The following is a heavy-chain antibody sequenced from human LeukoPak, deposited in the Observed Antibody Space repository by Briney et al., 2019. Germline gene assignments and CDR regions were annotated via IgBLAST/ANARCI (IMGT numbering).Heavy chain of an antibody. CDR3: AKDYGSGPFGPSWYYFDY. D-gene: IGHD1-26*01. CDR1: GITFSNYA. CDR2: ISGSAHKI. Sequence: GGSLRLSCVASGITFSNYAVSWVRQAPEKGLDWVSVISGSAHKIRYADSVKGRFTISRDNSENIVYLQMNSLRAEDTAVYYCAKDYGSGPFGPSWYYFDYWGQGTLVTVSS. V-gene: IGHV3-23*01. J-gene: IGHJ4*02.